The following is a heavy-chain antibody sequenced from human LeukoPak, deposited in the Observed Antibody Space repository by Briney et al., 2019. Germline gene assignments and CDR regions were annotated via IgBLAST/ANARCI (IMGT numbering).Heavy chain of an antibody. CDR1: GGSFSGYY. CDR2: INHSGST. V-gene: IGHV4-34*01. D-gene: IGHD3-10*01. CDR3: AREGSGSYYRAPFDY. Sequence: SETQSLTCAVYGGSFSGYYWSWIRQPPGKGLEWIGEINHSGSTNYNPSLKSRVTISVDTSKNQFSLKLSSVTAADTAVYYCAREGSGSYYRAPFDYWGQGTLVTVSS. J-gene: IGHJ4*02.